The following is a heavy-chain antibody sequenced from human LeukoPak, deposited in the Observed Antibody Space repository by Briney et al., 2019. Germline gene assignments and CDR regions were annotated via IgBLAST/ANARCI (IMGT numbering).Heavy chain of an antibody. CDR3: ARDWGLSTVTTDY. Sequence: GGSLRLSCAASGFTFSSYWMSWVRQAPGKGLEWVANIKQDGSEKYYVDSVKGRFTISRDNAKNSLYLQMNSLRAEDTAVYYCARDWGLSTVTTDYWGQGTLVTVSS. V-gene: IGHV3-7*01. CDR2: IKQDGSEK. J-gene: IGHJ4*02. CDR1: GFTFSSYW. D-gene: IGHD4-17*01.